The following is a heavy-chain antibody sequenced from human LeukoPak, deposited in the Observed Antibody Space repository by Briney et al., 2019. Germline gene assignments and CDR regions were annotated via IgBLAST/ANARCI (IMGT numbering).Heavy chain of an antibody. J-gene: IGHJ4*02. CDR1: GYTFTGYY. Sequence: ASVKVSCKASGYTFTGYYMHWVRQAPGQGLEWMGWINPNSGGTNYAQKFQGRVTMTRDTSISTAYMELSRLRSDDTAVYYCARGSGSFTSESPKDYWGQGTLVTVSS. CDR2: INPNSGGT. CDR3: ARGSGSFTSESPKDY. V-gene: IGHV1-2*02. D-gene: IGHD1-26*01.